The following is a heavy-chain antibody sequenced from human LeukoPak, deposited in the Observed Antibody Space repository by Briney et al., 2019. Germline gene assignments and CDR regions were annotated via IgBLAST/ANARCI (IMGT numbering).Heavy chain of an antibody. CDR3: ATGLRVPPDLPDY. V-gene: IGHV1-24*01. Sequence: ASVKVSCKASGYTFTDYYIHWVRQAPGKGLEWMGGFDPEDGETIYAQKFQGRVTMTEDTSTDTAYMELSSLRSEDTAVYYCATGLRVPPDLPDYWGQGTLVTVSS. CDR2: FDPEDGET. J-gene: IGHJ4*02. CDR1: GYTFTDYY. D-gene: IGHD1-1*01.